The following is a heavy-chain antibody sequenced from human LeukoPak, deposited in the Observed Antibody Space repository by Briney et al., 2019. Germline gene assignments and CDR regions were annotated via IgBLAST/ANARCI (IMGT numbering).Heavy chain of an antibody. CDR2: IYSGGST. Sequence: GGSLRLSCVASGFTVSSNYMSWVCQAPGKGLEWVSVIYSGGSTYYADSVKGRFTISRDNSKNTLYLQMNSLRAEDTAVYYCASGSGSYRTPYYYMDVWGTGTTVTVSS. CDR3: ASGSGSYRTPYYYMDV. J-gene: IGHJ6*03. CDR1: GFTVSSNY. V-gene: IGHV3-53*01. D-gene: IGHD3-10*01.